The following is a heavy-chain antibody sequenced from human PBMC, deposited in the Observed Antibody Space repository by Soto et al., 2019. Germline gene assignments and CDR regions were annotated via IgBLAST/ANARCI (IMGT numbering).Heavy chain of an antibody. Sequence: QVQLQEPGPGLVRPSQSLSVTCAVSGGSISNGGYYWSWIRQHPGKDLQWMGYTHYSGSTYYNPSLRRRLNISIDTSKNQFSLWVNAVTAADQAVYYCARAGGAGAGHDWFDPWGQGTLGTVSS. CDR1: GGSISNGGYY. J-gene: IGHJ5*02. CDR2: THYSGST. CDR3: ARAGGAGAGHDWFDP. V-gene: IGHV4-31*11. D-gene: IGHD6-13*01.